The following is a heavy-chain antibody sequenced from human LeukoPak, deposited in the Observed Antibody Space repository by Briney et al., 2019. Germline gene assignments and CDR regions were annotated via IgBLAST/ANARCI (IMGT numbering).Heavy chain of an antibody. Sequence: PSETLSLTCTVSGGSISSYYWSWIRQPPGKGLEWIGYIYYSGSTNYNPSLKSRVTISVDTSKNQFSLKLSSVTAADTAVYYCARELRRCPYYYDSSGYCPFDYWGQGTLVTVSS. V-gene: IGHV4-59*12. J-gene: IGHJ4*02. D-gene: IGHD3-22*01. CDR2: IYYSGST. CDR3: ARELRRCPYYYDSSGYCPFDY. CDR1: GGSISSYY.